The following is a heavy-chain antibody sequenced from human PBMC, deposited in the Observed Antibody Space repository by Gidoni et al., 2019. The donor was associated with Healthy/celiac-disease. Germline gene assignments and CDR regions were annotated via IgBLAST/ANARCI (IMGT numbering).Heavy chain of an antibody. Sequence: QVQLVQSGAEVKKPGSSVKVSCKASGGTFSSYAISWVRQAPGQGLEWMGGIIPIFGTANYAQKFQGRVTITADKSTSTAYMELSSLRSEDTAVYYCARDSVEGNTMVRGVIIANLGWFDPWGQGTLVTVSS. D-gene: IGHD3-10*01. J-gene: IGHJ5*02. CDR3: ARDSVEGNTMVRGVIIANLGWFDP. CDR1: GGTFSSYA. CDR2: IIPIFGTA. V-gene: IGHV1-69*06.